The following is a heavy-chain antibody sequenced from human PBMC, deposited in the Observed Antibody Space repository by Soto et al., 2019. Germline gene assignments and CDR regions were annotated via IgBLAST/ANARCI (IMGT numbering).Heavy chain of an antibody. J-gene: IGHJ4*02. V-gene: IGHV4-30-4*01. CDR2: IYYSGST. CDR1: GGSISSGDYY. Sequence: SETLSLTCTVSGGSISSGDYYWSWIRQPPGKGLEWIGYIYYSGSTYYNPSLKSRVTISVDTSKNQFSLKLSSVTAADTAVYFCARVHDFRSGHFDYWGQGTLVTVS. D-gene: IGHD3-3*01. CDR3: ARVHDFRSGHFDY.